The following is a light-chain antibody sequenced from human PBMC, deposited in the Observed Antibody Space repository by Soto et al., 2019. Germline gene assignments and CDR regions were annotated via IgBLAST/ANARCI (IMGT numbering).Light chain of an antibody. J-gene: IGLJ1*01. Sequence: QSALTQPPSASGSPGQTVSISCIGKSSDVGGYDYVSWYQQHPGKVPKLIIYEVNKRPSGVPDRFSGSKSGNTASLTVSGLQADDEADYYCTSYAGSNNFCVFGTGTKVTV. CDR2: EVN. CDR1: SSDVGGYDY. CDR3: TSYAGSNNFCV. V-gene: IGLV2-8*01.